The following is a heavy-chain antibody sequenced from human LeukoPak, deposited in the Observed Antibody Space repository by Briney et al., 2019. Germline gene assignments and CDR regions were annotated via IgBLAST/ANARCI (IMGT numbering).Heavy chain of an antibody. CDR1: GFTFNINT. J-gene: IGHJ4*02. CDR3: AKVWSQRDDRDY. CDR2: ISESGRD. D-gene: IGHD3-3*01. V-gene: IGHV3-23*01. Sequence: GGSLRLYCAVSGFTFNINTMSWLRQAPGKGLEWVSVISESGRDYYTDSVKGRFTISRDNSKNTLYLQMNSLRAEDTAVYYCAKVWSQRDDRDYWGQGTLVTVSS.